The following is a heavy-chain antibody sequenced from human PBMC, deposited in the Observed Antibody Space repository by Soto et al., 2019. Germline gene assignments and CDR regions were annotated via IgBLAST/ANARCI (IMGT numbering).Heavy chain of an antibody. CDR2: ISAYNGNT. D-gene: IGHD3-3*01. Sequence: ASVKVSFKASGYTFTSYGISWVRQAPGQGLEWMGWISAYNGNTNYAQKLQGRVTMTTDTSTSTAYMELRSLRSDDTALYYCARFLIPPIGHQRTYYFVYSGQGTLVTVSS. V-gene: IGHV1-18*01. CDR3: ARFLIPPIGHQRTYYFVY. J-gene: IGHJ4*02. CDR1: GYTFTSYG.